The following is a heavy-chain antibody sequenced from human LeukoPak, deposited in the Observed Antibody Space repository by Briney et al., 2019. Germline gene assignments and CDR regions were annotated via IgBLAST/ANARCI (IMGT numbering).Heavy chain of an antibody. CDR2: IYTSGST. V-gene: IGHV4-61*02. CDR1: GGSISSGSYY. J-gene: IGHJ4*02. D-gene: IGHD2-2*01. Sequence: SKTLSLTCTVSGGSISSGSYYWSWIRQPAGKGLEWIGRIYTSGSTNYNPSLKSRVTISVDTSKNQFSLKLSSVTAADTAVYYCAREWVVPAAPLDYWGQGTLVTVSS. CDR3: AREWVVPAAPLDY.